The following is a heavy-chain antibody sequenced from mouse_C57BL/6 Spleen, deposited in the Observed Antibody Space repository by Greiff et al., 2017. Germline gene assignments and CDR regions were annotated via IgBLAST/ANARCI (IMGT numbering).Heavy chain of an antibody. J-gene: IGHJ4*01. Sequence: VQLQQSGPGLVAPSQSLSITCTVSGFSLTSYGVHWVRQPPGKGLEWLVVIWSDGSTTYNSALKSRLSISKDNSKSQVFLKMNSLQTDDTAMYYCARHWGSGYDAMDYWGQGTSVTVSS. V-gene: IGHV2-6-1*01. CDR2: IWSDGST. CDR3: ARHWGSGYDAMDY. D-gene: IGHD3-2*02. CDR1: GFSLTSYG.